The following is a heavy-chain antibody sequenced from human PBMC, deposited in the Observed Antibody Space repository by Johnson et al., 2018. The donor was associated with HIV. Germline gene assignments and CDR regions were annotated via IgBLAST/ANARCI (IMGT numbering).Heavy chain of an antibody. Sequence: VQLVESGGDVVQPGRSLRLSCAASGFTFDDYAMHWVRQAPGKGLEWVSLISWDGGSTYYTDSVKGRFTISRDNSKNTLYLQMNSLRAEDPAVYYCAKIGQWRERLDAFDIWGQGTMVTVSS. CDR2: ISWDGGST. V-gene: IGHV3-43D*03. D-gene: IGHD6-19*01. J-gene: IGHJ3*02. CDR3: AKIGQWRERLDAFDI. CDR1: GFTFDDYA.